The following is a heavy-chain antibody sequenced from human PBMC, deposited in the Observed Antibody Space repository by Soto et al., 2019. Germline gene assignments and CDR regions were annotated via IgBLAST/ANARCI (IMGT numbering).Heavy chain of an antibody. J-gene: IGHJ4*02. V-gene: IGHV1-46*01. D-gene: IGHD6-6*01. CDR3: ARLRVSSIAARPFDY. CDR2: INPSGGST. CDR1: GCTFTSYY. Sequence: QVQLVQSGAEVKKPGASVKVSCKASGCTFTSYYMHWVRQAPGQGLEWMGIINPSGGSTSYAQKFQGRVTMTRDTSTSTVYMELSSLRSEDTAVYYCARLRVSSIAARPFDYWGQGTLVTVSS.